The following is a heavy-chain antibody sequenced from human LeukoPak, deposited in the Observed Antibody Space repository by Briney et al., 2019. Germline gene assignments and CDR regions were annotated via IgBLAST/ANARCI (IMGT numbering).Heavy chain of an antibody. CDR2: IWYDGSNK. D-gene: IGHD3-3*01. J-gene: IGHJ4*02. Sequence: PGRSLRLSCAASGFTFSSYGMHWVRQAPGKGLEWVAVIWYDGSNKYYADSVKGRFTISRDNSKNTLYLQTNSLRAEDTAVYYCARGDSGVADPFDYWGQGTLVTVSP. V-gene: IGHV3-33*01. CDR1: GFTFSSYG. CDR3: ARGDSGVADPFDY.